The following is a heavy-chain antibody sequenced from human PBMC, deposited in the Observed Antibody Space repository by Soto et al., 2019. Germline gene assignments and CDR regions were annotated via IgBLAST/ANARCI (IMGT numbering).Heavy chain of an antibody. V-gene: IGHV1-18*01. CDR1: GYTFTNYG. CDR3: AGDEPPAYYYYGMDV. J-gene: IGHJ6*02. Sequence: QVQLVQSGAEVKKPGASVKVSCKASGYTFTNYGISWVRQAPGQGLEWMGWISAYNGNTNYAQKLQGRVTMTTDTSTSTAYMELRSLRSDDTAVYYCAGDEPPAYYYYGMDVWGQGTTVTVSS. CDR2: ISAYNGNT. D-gene: IGHD2-2*01.